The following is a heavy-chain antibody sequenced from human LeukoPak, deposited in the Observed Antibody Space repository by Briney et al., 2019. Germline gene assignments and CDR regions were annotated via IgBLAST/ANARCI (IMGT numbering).Heavy chain of an antibody. CDR2: IYTSGST. J-gene: IGHJ6*02. D-gene: IGHD6-6*01. CDR3: ARSAFSRYSSSSKITGGYYGMDV. V-gene: IGHV4-4*07. CDR1: GGSISSYY. Sequence: PSETLSLTCTVSGGSISSYYWSWIRQPAGKGLEWIGRIYTSGSTNYNPSLKSRVTMSVDTSKNQFSLKLSSVTAADTAVYYCARSAFSRYSSSSKITGGYYGMDVWGQGTTVTVSS.